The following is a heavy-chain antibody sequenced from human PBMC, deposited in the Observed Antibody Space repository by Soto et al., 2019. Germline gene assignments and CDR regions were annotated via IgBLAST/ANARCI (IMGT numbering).Heavy chain of an antibody. CDR2: ISGPGDKT. V-gene: IGHV3-23*01. Sequence: PGGSLRLSCSASGFPLGTHDMGWVRQAPGTGLEWVSSISGPGDKTYYSNAVTGRFTISRDNSKNTLHLQMESLRAEDTAIYYCARAKTYYGSNGWFDPWGQGTLVTVSS. CDR3: ARAKTYYGSNGWFDP. J-gene: IGHJ5*02. D-gene: IGHD3-22*01. CDR1: GFPLGTHD.